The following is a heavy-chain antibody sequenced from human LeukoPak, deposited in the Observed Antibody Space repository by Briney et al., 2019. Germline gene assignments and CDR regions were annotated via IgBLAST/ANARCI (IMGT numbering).Heavy chain of an antibody. Sequence: GGSLRLSCAASGFTFSSYSMNWVRQAPGKGLEWVSSISSSSSYIYYADSVKGRFTISRDNAKNSLYLQMNSLRAEDTAVYYCARGGELWSRVPDYCGQGTLVTVSS. D-gene: IGHD3-16*01. J-gene: IGHJ4*02. CDR1: GFTFSSYS. CDR2: ISSSSSYI. CDR3: ARGGELWSRVPDY. V-gene: IGHV3-21*01.